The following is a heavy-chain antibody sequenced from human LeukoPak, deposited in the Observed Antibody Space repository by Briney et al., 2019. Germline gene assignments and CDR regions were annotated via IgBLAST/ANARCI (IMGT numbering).Heavy chain of an antibody. CDR3: ARDSARTMIVVVSYFDY. D-gene: IGHD3-22*01. CDR1: GYTFTGYY. CDR2: LNPNSGGT. J-gene: IGHJ4*02. Sequence: GASVKVSCKASGYTFTGYYMHWVRQAPGQGLEWMGWLNPNSGGTNYAQKFQGRVTMTRDTSTSTAYMELSRLRSDDTAVYYCARDSARTMIVVVSYFDYWGQGTLVTVSS. V-gene: IGHV1-2*02.